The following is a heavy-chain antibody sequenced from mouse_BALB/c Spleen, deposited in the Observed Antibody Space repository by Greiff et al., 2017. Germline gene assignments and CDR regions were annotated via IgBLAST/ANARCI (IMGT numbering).Heavy chain of an antibody. CDR3: APDGNYWYFDV. D-gene: IGHD1-1*01. CDR2: IDPANGNT. J-gene: IGHJ1*01. V-gene: IGHV14-3*02. Sequence: EVQLQQSGAELVKPGASVKLSCTASGFNIKDTYMHWVKQRPEQGLEWIGRIDPANGNTKYDPKFQGKATITADTSSNTAYLQLSSLTSEDTAVSYCAPDGNYWYFDVWGAGTTVTVSS. CDR1: GFNIKDTY.